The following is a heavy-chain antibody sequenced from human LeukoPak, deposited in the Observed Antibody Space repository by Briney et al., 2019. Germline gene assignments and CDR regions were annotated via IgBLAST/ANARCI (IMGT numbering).Heavy chain of an antibody. V-gene: IGHV5-51*01. D-gene: IGHD2-15*01. Sequence: GESLKISCKGSGYSFTSYWIAWVRQMPGKGLEWMGIVYPGDSDTRYSPSFHGQVTISDDKSISTAYLQWSSLKASDTAMYYCARRGYCSGGDCYSAAFDIWGQGTRVTVSS. CDR3: ARRGYCSGGDCYSAAFDI. CDR2: VYPGDSDT. CDR1: GYSFTSYW. J-gene: IGHJ3*02.